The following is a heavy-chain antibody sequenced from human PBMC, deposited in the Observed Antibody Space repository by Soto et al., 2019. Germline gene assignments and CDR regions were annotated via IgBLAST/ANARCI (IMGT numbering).Heavy chain of an antibody. J-gene: IGHJ4*02. V-gene: IGHV4-34*01. Sequence: QVQLQQWGAGLLKPSETLSLTCAVYGGSFSGYYWSWIRQPPGKGLEWIGEINHSGSTNYNPSLKSRVTISVDTSKNQFSLKLSSVTAADTAVYYCARMGGSYYYYFDYWGQGTLVTVSS. CDR1: GGSFSGYY. D-gene: IGHD1-26*01. CDR3: ARMGGSYYYYFDY. CDR2: INHSGST.